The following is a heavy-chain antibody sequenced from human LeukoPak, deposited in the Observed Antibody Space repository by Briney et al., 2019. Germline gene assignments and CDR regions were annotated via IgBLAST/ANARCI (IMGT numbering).Heavy chain of an antibody. CDR1: GFTFSRDW. V-gene: IGHV3-74*01. CDR2: IKSDGSST. J-gene: IGHJ6*02. CDR3: ARDTAYGMDV. Sequence: GGSLRLSCAASGFTFSRDWMHWVRQAPGKGLVWVSRIKSDGSSTTYADSVKGRFTISRDNAKSTLYLQMNSLRAEDTAVYYCARDTAYGMDVWGQGTTVTVSS.